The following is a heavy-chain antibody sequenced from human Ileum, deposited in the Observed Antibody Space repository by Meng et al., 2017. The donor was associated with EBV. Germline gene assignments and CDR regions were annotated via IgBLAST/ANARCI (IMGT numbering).Heavy chain of an antibody. V-gene: IGHV4-61*08. CDR1: GGSVSSGGNY. Sequence: QVQLQEWGPGLVKPSETLSLTCSVSGGSVSSGGNYWSWIRQPPGKGLEWIGYIYNSGSTNYNPSLKSRVTISVDTSKNQFSLKLSSVTAADTAVYYCARDGYSSGSDWGQGTLVTASS. CDR2: IYNSGST. J-gene: IGHJ4*02. D-gene: IGHD6-19*01. CDR3: ARDGYSSGSD.